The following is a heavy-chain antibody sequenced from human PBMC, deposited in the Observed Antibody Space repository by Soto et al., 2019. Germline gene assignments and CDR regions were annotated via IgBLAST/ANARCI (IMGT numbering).Heavy chain of an antibody. CDR3: ARGYYDILTGSRNWFDP. D-gene: IGHD3-9*01. Sequence: SETLSLTCTVSGGSISSGDYYWSWIRQPPGKGLEWIGYIYYSGSTYYNPSLKSRVTISVDTSKNQFSLKLSSVTAADTAVYYCARGYYDILTGSRNWFDPWGQGTLVTVSS. J-gene: IGHJ5*02. CDR1: GGSISSGDYY. CDR2: IYYSGST. V-gene: IGHV4-30-4*01.